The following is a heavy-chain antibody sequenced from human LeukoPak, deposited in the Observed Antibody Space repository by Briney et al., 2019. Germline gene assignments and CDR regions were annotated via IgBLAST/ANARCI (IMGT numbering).Heavy chain of an antibody. V-gene: IGHV3-49*05. J-gene: IGHJ5*02. CDR3: TRDRFYVWFDP. CDR1: GFTFGDYA. D-gene: IGHD3-16*01. Sequence: KPGGSLRLSCTASGFTFGDYAMSWFRQAPGKGLEWVGFIRSKAYGGTTQYAASVKGRFTISRDDSKSIAYLQMNSLKTEDTAVYYCTRDRFYVWFDPWGQGTLVTVSS. CDR2: IRSKAYGGTT.